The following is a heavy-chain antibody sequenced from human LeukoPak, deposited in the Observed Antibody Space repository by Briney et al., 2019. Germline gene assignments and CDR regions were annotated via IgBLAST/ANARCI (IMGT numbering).Heavy chain of an antibody. D-gene: IGHD3-10*01. CDR1: GYTFTGYY. V-gene: IGHV1-2*02. Sequence: GASVKVSCKASGYTFTGYYMHWVRQAPRQGLEWMGWINPNSGGTNYAQKFQGRVTMTRDTSISTAYMELSRLRSDDTAVYYCARDGMVRAFGAFDIWGQGTMVTVSS. J-gene: IGHJ3*02. CDR2: INPNSGGT. CDR3: ARDGMVRAFGAFDI.